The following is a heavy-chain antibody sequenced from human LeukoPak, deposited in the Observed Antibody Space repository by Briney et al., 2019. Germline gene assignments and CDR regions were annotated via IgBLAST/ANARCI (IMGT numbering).Heavy chain of an antibody. CDR2: IKQDGREK. CDR1: GFTFSSYW. V-gene: IGHV3-7*01. CDR3: ARESDHLLYRRNYFDY. Sequence: GGSLRLSCAASGFTFSSYWMSWVRQAPGKGLEWVAKIKQDGREKYYVDSVKGRFTISRDNAKNSLYLQMNSLRAEDTAVCYCARESDHLLYRRNYFDYWGQGTLVTVSP. D-gene: IGHD2-2*02. J-gene: IGHJ4*02.